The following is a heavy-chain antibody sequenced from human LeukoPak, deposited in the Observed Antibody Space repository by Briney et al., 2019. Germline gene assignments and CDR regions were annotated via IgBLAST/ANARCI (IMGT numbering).Heavy chain of an antibody. CDR3: AKDTTDTDAFDI. D-gene: IGHD1-1*01. J-gene: IGHJ3*02. CDR2: IGTAGDI. CDR1: GFTFSNYD. V-gene: IGHV3-13*01. Sequence: GGSLRLSCAASGFTFSNYDMHWVRQATGKGLEWVSGIGTAGDIYYPGSVKGRFTISRENAKNSLYLQMNSLRAEDTALYYCAKDTTDTDAFDIWGQGTMVTVSS.